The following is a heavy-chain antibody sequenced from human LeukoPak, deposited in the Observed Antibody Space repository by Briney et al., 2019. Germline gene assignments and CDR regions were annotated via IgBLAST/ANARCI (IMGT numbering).Heavy chain of an antibody. CDR3: AGGGGYSSSWVDN. J-gene: IGHJ4*02. D-gene: IGHD6-13*01. CDR1: GFTFSSYA. CDR2: ISYDGSNK. Sequence: GGSLRLSCAASGFTFSSYAMHWVRQAPGKGLEWVAVISYDGSNKYYADSVKGRFTISRDNSKNTLYLQMNSLRAEDTAVYYCAGGGGYSSSWVDNWGQGTRVTV. V-gene: IGHV3-30*04.